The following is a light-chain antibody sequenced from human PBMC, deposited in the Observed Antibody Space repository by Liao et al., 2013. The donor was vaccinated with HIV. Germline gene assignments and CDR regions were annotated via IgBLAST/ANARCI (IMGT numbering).Light chain of an antibody. J-gene: IGLJ2*01. V-gene: IGLV3-1*01. CDR1: RLGDKY. CDR2: QDN. CDR3: QAWDSSTPSVV. Sequence: SYELTQPPSVSVSPGQTVSITCSGDRLGDKYVSWYQQRPGQSPVLVIYQDNKRPSGIPERFSGSNSGNTATLTISGTQAIDEADYYCQAWDSSTPSVVFGGGTSLTVL.